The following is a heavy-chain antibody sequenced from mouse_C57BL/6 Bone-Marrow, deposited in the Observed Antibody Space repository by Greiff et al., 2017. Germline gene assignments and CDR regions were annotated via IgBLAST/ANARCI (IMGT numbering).Heavy chain of an antibody. CDR2: IDPEDGET. J-gene: IGHJ2*01. CDR3: AFYYGSSYGDY. CDR1: GFNIKDYY. D-gene: IGHD1-1*01. Sequence: EVQRVESGAELVKPGASVKLSCTASGFNIKDYYMHWVKQRTEQGLEWIGRIDPEDGETKYAPKFQGKATITADTSSNTAYLQLSSLTSEDTSVYYCAFYYGSSYGDYWGQGTTLTVS. V-gene: IGHV14-2*01.